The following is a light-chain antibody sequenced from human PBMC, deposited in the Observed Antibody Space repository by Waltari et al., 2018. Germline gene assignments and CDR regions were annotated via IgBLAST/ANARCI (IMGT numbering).Light chain of an antibody. J-gene: IGLJ1*01. Sequence: QSALTQPASVSGSPGQSITISCTGTSSDVGGYDYVSWYQQHPGKAPILIIYGVSSRPSGISILVSGSRSGNTASLTISGLQAEDEADYYCSSYASSVTHVFGTGTKVTVL. CDR3: SSYASSVTHV. V-gene: IGLV2-14*03. CDR1: SSDVGGYDY. CDR2: GVS.